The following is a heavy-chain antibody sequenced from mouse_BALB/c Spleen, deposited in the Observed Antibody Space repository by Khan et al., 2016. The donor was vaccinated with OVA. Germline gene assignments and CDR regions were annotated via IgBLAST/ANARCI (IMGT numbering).Heavy chain of an antibody. CDR2: INPSNGYT. CDR1: GYTFTTYT. V-gene: IGHV1-4*01. J-gene: IGHJ3*01. Sequence: QVQLKESGAELARPGASVKMSCKASGYTFTTYTMHWVKQRPGQGLEWIGYINPSNGYTNYNQKFKDKSTLTADKSSSTAYMQLSSLTSDYSAVYYCAREGAYSRSDGWFSYWGQGTLVTVSA. D-gene: IGHD2-14*01. CDR3: AREGAYSRSDGWFSY.